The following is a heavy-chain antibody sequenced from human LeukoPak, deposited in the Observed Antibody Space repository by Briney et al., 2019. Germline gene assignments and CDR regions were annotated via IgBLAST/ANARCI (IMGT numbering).Heavy chain of an antibody. CDR3: AREYYDSSDYPRQHYFDY. CDR2: IWYDGSYK. Sequence: GRSLRLSCAASGFTFITYGMHWVRQAPGKGLEWVALIWYDGSYKYYADSVKGRFAISRDNSKNTLYLQMNSLRAEDTAVYYCAREYYDSSDYPRQHYFDYWGQGTLVTVSS. CDR1: GFTFITYG. D-gene: IGHD3-22*01. V-gene: IGHV3-33*01. J-gene: IGHJ4*02.